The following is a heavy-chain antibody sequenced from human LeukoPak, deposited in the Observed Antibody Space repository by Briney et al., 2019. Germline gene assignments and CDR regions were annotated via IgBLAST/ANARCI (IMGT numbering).Heavy chain of an antibody. CDR2: IKTDGSEK. Sequence: GGSLRLSCAASGFTISAYWMSWVRQAPGKGLEWVANIKTDGSEKSYVDSVKGRFTISRDNAKNSLYLQMSSLRADDSAVYYCAKYSYGSGTSFDPWGQGVLVTVSS. CDR3: AKYSYGSGTSFDP. J-gene: IGHJ5*02. CDR1: GFTISAYW. V-gene: IGHV3-7*01. D-gene: IGHD3-10*01.